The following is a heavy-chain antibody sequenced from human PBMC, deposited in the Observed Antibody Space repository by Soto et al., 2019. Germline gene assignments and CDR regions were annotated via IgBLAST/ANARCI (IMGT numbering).Heavy chain of an antibody. Sequence: PXETLSLTCTVSGCSISGGGYYWSWIRQHPGKGLEWIGYIYYSGSSYYNPSRKSRVTISVDTSKNQSSLKLSSVTAADTAVYYCARDQAAAGTYYYGMDAGGQGTTVTVS. CDR1: GCSISGGGYY. D-gene: IGHD6-13*01. CDR3: ARDQAAAGTYYYGMDA. V-gene: IGHV4-31*03. J-gene: IGHJ6*02. CDR2: IYYSGSS.